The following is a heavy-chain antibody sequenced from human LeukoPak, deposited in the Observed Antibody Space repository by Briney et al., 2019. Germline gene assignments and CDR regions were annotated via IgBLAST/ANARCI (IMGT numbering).Heavy chain of an antibody. J-gene: IGHJ4*02. CDR3: ARGRYYDVLTGYYTDY. D-gene: IGHD3-9*01. V-gene: IGHV1-8*03. CDR1: GYTFTSYD. CDR2: MNPNSGNI. Sequence: ASVKVSCKASGYTFTSYDINWVRQAPGQGLEWMAWMNPNSGNIGYAQTFQGRVTITRSTSMTTSYMGLSSLRSEDTAVYYCARGRYYDVLTGYYTDYWGQGTLVTVSS.